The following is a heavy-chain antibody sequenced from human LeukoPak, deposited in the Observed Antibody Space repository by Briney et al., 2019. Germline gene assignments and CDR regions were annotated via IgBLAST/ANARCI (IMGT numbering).Heavy chain of an antibody. CDR3: ARQQSKRVGEYCGGDCYSDQGAFDI. V-gene: IGHV5-51*01. D-gene: IGHD2-21*02. CDR1: GYSFTSYW. J-gene: IGHJ3*02. CDR2: IYPGDSDT. Sequence: GESLKISCKGSGYSFTSYWIGWVRQMPGKGLEWMGIIYPGDSDTRYSPSFQGQVTISADKSISTAYLQWSSLKASDTAMYYCARQQSKRVGEYCGGDCYSDQGAFDIWGQGTMVTVSS.